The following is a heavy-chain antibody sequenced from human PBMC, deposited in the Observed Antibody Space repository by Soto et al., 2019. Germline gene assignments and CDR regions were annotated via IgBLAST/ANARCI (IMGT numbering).Heavy chain of an antibody. CDR3: SRDRTTITLFDY. J-gene: IGHJ4*02. D-gene: IGHD4-4*01. V-gene: IGHV3-74*01. Sequence: GGSLRLSCAASGFTFNMYWMHWVRQAPGKGLEWISRISTDGTTTGYADSVRGRLTVSRDNAKNTLYLQMNSLRVEDTAVYYCSRDRTTITLFDYWGQGVLVTVS. CDR1: GFTFNMYW. CDR2: ISTDGTTT.